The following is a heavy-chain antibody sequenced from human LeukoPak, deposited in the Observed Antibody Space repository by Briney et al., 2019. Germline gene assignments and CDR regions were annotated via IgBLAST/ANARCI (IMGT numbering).Heavy chain of an antibody. Sequence: PGGSLRLFCAASGFTFSSYGLSWVRQAPGKGLEWVSVISGSGGSTYYADSGKGGYTVYRDNFKNTLYLQMSALRAEDTGLYYVANESGIPHHYFDYWGQGTLVTVSS. J-gene: IGHJ4*02. D-gene: IGHD5-18*01. V-gene: IGHV3-23*01. CDR3: ANESGIPHHYFDY. CDR1: GFTFSSYG. CDR2: ISGSGGST.